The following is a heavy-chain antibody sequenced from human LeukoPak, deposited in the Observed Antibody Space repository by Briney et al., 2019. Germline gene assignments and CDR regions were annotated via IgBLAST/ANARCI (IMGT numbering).Heavy chain of an antibody. D-gene: IGHD6-25*01. CDR1: GFTFSSYA. Sequence: GGSLRLSCAASGFTFSSYAMSWVRQAPGKGLEWVSTISGSGGSTFYANSVKGRFTISRDNSKNTVYLQMNSLRAEDTAVYYCAKDRLPAWASDYWGQGTLVTVSS. J-gene: IGHJ4*02. CDR2: ISGSGGST. CDR3: AKDRLPAWASDY. V-gene: IGHV3-23*01.